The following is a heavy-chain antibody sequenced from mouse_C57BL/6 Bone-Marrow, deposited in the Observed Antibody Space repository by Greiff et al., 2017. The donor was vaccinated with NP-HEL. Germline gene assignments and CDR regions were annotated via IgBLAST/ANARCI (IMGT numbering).Heavy chain of an antibody. CDR3: ARYYCSSPFAY. Sequence: QVQLQQPGAELVRPGSSVKLSCKASGYTFTSYWMDWVKQRPGQGLEWIGNIYPSDSETHYNQKFKDKATLTVDKSSSTAYMQLSSLPSEDSAVYYCARYYCSSPFAYWGQGTLVTVAA. V-gene: IGHV1-61*01. J-gene: IGHJ3*01. D-gene: IGHD1-1*01. CDR2: IYPSDSET. CDR1: GYTFTSYW.